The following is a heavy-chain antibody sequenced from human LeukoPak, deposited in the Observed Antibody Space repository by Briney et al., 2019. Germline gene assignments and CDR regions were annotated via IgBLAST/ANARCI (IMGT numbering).Heavy chain of an antibody. D-gene: IGHD6-19*01. V-gene: IGHV4-34*01. J-gene: IGHJ4*02. CDR1: GGSFSGYY. CDR3: AIPKPYSSGWYWLDY. Sequence: SETLSLTCAVYGGSFSGYYWSWIRQPPGKGLEWIGEINHSGSTNYNPSLKSRVTISVDTSKNQFSLKLSSVTAADTAVYYCAIPKPYSSGWYWLDYWGQGTLVTVSS. CDR2: INHSGST.